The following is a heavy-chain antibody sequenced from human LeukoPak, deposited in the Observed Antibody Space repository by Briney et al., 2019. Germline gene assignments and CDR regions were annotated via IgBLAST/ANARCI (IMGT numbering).Heavy chain of an antibody. CDR3: ARGPPLAYYGTGGFHFFDY. CDR2: INHGGRT. D-gene: IGHD2-8*02. J-gene: IGHJ4*02. Sequence: PSETLSLTCSAYGESLGGYFWSWIRQPPGEGLEWISEINHGGRTNYSPSRKRRVTISVDTSRTQFSLNQRSVTAADTAEYYCARGPPLAYYGTGGFHFFDYWGQGILVTVSP. V-gene: IGHV4-34*01. CDR1: GESLGGYF.